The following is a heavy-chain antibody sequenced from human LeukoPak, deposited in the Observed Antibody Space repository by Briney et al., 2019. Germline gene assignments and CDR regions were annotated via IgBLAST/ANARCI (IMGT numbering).Heavy chain of an antibody. Sequence: SGTLSLTCAVSVGSISSGNWWSWVRQSPGKGLEWIGEVYHNGTPNYNPSLKSRVTISVDTFKNHLSLKLTSVTAADTAVYYCATAPILRGEAGEQYKYGMDVWGQGTTVIVSS. D-gene: IGHD2-2*02. CDR2: VYHNGTP. CDR1: VGSISSGNW. CDR3: ATAPILRGEAGEQYKYGMDV. V-gene: IGHV4-4*02. J-gene: IGHJ6*02.